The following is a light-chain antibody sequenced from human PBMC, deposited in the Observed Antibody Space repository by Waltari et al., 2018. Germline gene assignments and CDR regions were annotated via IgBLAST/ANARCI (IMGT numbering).Light chain of an antibody. CDR1: QSISSN. J-gene: IGKJ1*01. V-gene: IGKV3-15*01. Sequence: ELVMTQSPATLSVSPGERATLSCRASQSISSNLAWYQQKPGQAPRLLIYGASTRAAGIPARLSGSGSGTEFTLTISSLQSEDFAVYYCQHYSNWPPWTFGQGTRVEIK. CDR2: GAS. CDR3: QHYSNWPPWT.